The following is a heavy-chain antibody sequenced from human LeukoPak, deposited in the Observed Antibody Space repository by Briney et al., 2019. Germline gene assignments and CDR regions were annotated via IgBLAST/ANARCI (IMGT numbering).Heavy chain of an antibody. CDR3: ARGYCSGGSCYFLVDY. D-gene: IGHD2-15*01. CDR1: GFSFSSYT. J-gene: IGHJ4*02. Sequence: GGSLRLSCAASGFSFSSYTMNWVRQAPGKGLEWVSSSSSSSSYIYYADSVKGRFTISRDNAKNSLYLHMSSLRAEDTAVYYCARGYCSGGSCYFLVDYWGQGTLVTVSS. CDR2: SSSSSSYI. V-gene: IGHV3-21*01.